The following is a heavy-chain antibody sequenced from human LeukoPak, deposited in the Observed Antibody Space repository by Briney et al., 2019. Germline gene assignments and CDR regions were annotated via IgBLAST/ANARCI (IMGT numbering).Heavy chain of an antibody. V-gene: IGHV3-23*01. D-gene: IGHD3-22*01. CDR1: GFTFSTFA. J-gene: IGHJ4*02. CDR3: AKAPDSSGFPSYFDS. CDR2: LSDSAVSS. Sequence: GGSLRLSCAVSGFTFSTFAMDWVRQAPGKGLEWVSSLSDSAVSSYYADSVKGRFTISRDNSKNTLYLQMNSLRAEDTATYYCAKAPDSSGFPSYFDSWGQGTLVAVSS.